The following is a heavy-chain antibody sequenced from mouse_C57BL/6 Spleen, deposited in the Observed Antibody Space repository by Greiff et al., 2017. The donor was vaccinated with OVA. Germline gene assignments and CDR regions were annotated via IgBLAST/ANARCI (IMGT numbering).Heavy chain of an antibody. CDR2: INPSTGGT. CDR3: AQTWDYGQGY. V-gene: IGHV1-42*01. Sequence: VHVKQSGPELVKPGASVKISCKASGYSFTGYYMNWVKQSPEKSLEWIGEINPSTGGTTYNQKFKAKATLTVDKSSSTAYMQLKSLTSEDSAVYYCAQTWDYGQGYWGQGTSVTVSS. J-gene: IGHJ4*01. CDR1: GYSFTGYY. D-gene: IGHD2-4*01.